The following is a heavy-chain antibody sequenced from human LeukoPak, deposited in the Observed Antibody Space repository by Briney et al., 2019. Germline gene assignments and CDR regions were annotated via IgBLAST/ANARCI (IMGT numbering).Heavy chain of an antibody. J-gene: IGHJ4*02. CDR3: ARGGGYSYGYSFFDY. V-gene: IGHV4-59*01. CDR2: IYYSGST. D-gene: IGHD5-18*01. Sequence: SETLSLTCTVSGGSIRSYYWSWIRQPPGKGLEWIAYIYYSGSTNYNPSLKSRVTISVDTSKNQFSLKLSSVTAADTAVYYCARGGGYSYGYSFFDYWGQGTLVTVSS. CDR1: GGSIRSYY.